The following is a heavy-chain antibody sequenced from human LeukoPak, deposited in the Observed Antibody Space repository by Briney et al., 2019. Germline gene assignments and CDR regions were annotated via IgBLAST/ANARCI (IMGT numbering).Heavy chain of an antibody. CDR2: INHSGST. V-gene: IGHV4-34*01. Sequence: PSETLSLXCAVYGGSFSGYYWSWIRQPPGKGLEWIGEINHSGSTNYNPSLKSRVTISVDTSKNQFSLKLSSVTAADTAVYYCVRGGVAVNTDYWGQGTLVTVSS. D-gene: IGHD6-19*01. CDR3: VRGGVAVNTDY. J-gene: IGHJ4*02. CDR1: GGSFSGYY.